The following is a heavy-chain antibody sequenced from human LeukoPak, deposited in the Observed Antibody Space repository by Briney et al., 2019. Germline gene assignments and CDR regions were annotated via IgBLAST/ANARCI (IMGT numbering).Heavy chain of an antibody. CDR2: IYPGDSDT. CDR1: GYSFTSYW. CDR3: ARRGGRYSGRDAFDI. Sequence: GESRKIACKGSGYSFTSYWIGWVRQMPGKGREWRGIIYPGDSDTRYSPSFQGQVTISADKSISTAYLQWSSLKASDTAMYYCARRGGRYSGRDAFDIWGQGTMVTVSS. V-gene: IGHV5-51*01. J-gene: IGHJ3*02. D-gene: IGHD1-26*01.